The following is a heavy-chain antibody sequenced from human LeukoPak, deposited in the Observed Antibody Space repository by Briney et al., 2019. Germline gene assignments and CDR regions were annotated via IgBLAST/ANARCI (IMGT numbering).Heavy chain of an antibody. CDR3: ARTGGYYTQYYFDS. CDR2: ISSSGGAT. Sequence: GGSLRLSCAASEFTFSDYYMSWIRQAPRKGLEWVSYISSSGGATHFADSVKGRFTISRDNAKNTLYLQMNSRRAEDTAVYYCARTGGYYTQYYFDSWGQGTLVTVSS. CDR1: EFTFSDYY. D-gene: IGHD3-22*01. J-gene: IGHJ4*02. V-gene: IGHV3-11*01.